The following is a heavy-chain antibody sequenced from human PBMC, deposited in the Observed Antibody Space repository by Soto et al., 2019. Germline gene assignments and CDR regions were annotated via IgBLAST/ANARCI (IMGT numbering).Heavy chain of an antibody. CDR3: ARGGARVWLGVSASNWFDP. CDR2: ISAYNGNT. D-gene: IGHD3-10*01. V-gene: IGHV1-18*01. J-gene: IGHJ5*02. Sequence: ASVKVSCKASGYTFTSYGISWVRQAPGQGLEWMGWISAYNGNTNYAQKLQGRVTMTTDTSTSTAYMELRSLRSDDTAVYYCARGGARVWLGVSASNWFDPWGQGTLVTVSS. CDR1: GYTFTSYG.